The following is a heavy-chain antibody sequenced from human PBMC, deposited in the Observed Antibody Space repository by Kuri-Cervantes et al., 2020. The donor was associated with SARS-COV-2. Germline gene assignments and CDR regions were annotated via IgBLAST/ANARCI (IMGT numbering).Heavy chain of an antibody. V-gene: IGHV3-23*01. CDR1: GFTFSSYA. D-gene: IGHD3-10*01. CDR3: AKDMVPGS. J-gene: IGHJ1*01. CDR2: ISGSGGST. Sequence: LSLTCAASGFTFSSYAMSWVRQAPGKGLEWVSAISGSGGSTYYADPVKGRFTISRDNSKNTLYLQMNSLRAEDTAVYYCAKDMVPGSWGHGTLVTVSS.